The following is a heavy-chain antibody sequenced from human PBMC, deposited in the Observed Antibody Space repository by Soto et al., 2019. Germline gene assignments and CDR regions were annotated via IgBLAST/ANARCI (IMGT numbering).Heavy chain of an antibody. CDR2: IYHSGST. J-gene: IGHJ5*02. Sequence: SETLSLTCAVSGGSISSSNWWSWVRQPPGKGLEWIGEIYHSGSTNYNPSPKSRVTISVDKSKNQFSLKLSSVTAADTAVYYCARDLGIAVAGTGGWFDPWGQGTLVTVSS. V-gene: IGHV4-4*02. CDR1: GGSISSSNW. CDR3: ARDLGIAVAGTGGWFDP. D-gene: IGHD6-19*01.